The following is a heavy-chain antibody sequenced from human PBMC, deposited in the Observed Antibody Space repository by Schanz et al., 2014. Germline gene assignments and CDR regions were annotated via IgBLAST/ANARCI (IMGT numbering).Heavy chain of an antibody. V-gene: IGHV3-23*01. J-gene: IGHJ4*02. CDR1: GFTFSAYA. CDR2: ISGGGGNT. CDR3: ARGRPAYYFDD. Sequence: EVQLLESGGGLVQPGGSLRLSCAASGFTFSAYAMCWVRQAPGKGLEWVSAISGGGGNTYYADSVKGRFTISRDNSKNTVYIQMNSLRAEDTAVYYCARGRPAYYFDDWGQGTLVTVSS.